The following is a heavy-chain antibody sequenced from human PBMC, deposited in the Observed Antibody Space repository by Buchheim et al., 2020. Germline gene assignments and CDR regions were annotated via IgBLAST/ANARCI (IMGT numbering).Heavy chain of an antibody. Sequence: QVQLVESGGGVVQPGRSLRLSCAASGFTFSSYGMHWVRQAPGKGLEWVAVIRYDGSNKYYADSVKGRFTISRDNSKNTLYLQMNSLRTEDTAVYYCAKALVVAAAAPLDYWGKGTL. V-gene: IGHV3-30*02. CDR3: AKALVVAAAAPLDY. CDR2: IRYDGSNK. J-gene: IGHJ4*02. CDR1: GFTFSSYG. D-gene: IGHD2-15*01.